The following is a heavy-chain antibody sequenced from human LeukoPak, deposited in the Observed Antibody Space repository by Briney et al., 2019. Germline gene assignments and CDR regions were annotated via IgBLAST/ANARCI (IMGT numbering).Heavy chain of an antibody. V-gene: IGHV1-18*01. CDR2: ISAYNGNT. CDR1: GYTFTSYG. CDR3: ARRTDYGGNKYYYYYYMDV. Sequence: ASVKVSCKASGYTFTSYGISWVRQAPGQGLEWMGWISAYNGNTNYAQKLQGRVTMTTDTSTSTANMELRSLRSDDTAVYYCARRTDYGGNKYYYYYYMDVRGKGTTVTVSS. D-gene: IGHD4-23*01. J-gene: IGHJ6*03.